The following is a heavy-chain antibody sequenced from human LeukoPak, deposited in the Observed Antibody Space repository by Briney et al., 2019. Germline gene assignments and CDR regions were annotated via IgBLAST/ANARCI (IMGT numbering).Heavy chain of an antibody. CDR3: VKDGGVYPAWYFQY. V-gene: IGHV3-23*01. D-gene: IGHD2-15*01. Sequence: GGSLRLPCAASGYTFSTYAMTWVRQARRKGLVWVSNLRDPGCMIYYADSVKGRFTISRDNPKNTVYLQMNSLRADDTAVYYCVKDGGVYPAWYFQYWGQGTLVTVSS. J-gene: IGHJ4*02. CDR1: GYTFSTYA. CDR2: LRDPGCMI.